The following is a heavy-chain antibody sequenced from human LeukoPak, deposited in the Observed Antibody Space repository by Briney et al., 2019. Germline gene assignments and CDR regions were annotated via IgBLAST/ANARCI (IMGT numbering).Heavy chain of an antibody. CDR2: IKSKTDGGTT. CDR1: GFTLSNAW. CDR3: TTSIMITFGGVIVRRLFDY. V-gene: IGHV3-15*01. J-gene: IGHJ4*02. D-gene: IGHD3-16*02. Sequence: GGSLRLSCAASGFTLSNAWMSWVRQAPGKGLEWVGRIKSKTDGGTTDYAAPVKGRFTISRDDSKNTLYLQMNSLKTEDTAVYYCTTSIMITFGGVIVRRLFDYWGPGTLVTVSS.